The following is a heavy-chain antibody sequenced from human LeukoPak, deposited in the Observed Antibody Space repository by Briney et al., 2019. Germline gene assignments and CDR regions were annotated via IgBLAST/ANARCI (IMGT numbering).Heavy chain of an antibody. CDR1: GYTFTSYG. Sequence: ASVKVSCKASGYTFTSYGISWVRQAPGQGLEWMGWISACNGNTNYAQKLQGRVTMTTDTSTSTAYMELRSLRSDDTAVYYCARDVPTIFGVVTTFNFDYWGQGTLVTVSS. D-gene: IGHD3-3*01. CDR3: ARDVPTIFGVVTTFNFDY. J-gene: IGHJ4*02. V-gene: IGHV1-18*01. CDR2: ISACNGNT.